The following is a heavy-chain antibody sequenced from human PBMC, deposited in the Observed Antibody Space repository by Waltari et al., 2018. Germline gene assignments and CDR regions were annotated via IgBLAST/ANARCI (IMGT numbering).Heavy chain of an antibody. Sequence: QVQLQESGPGLVKPSETLSLTCTVSGGSINTFYWNWIRHPPGKGLEWIGNIYYSGSTNDSPSLKSRVTISVDTSKNQFSLNLSAVTAADTAVYYCARGGSGSRANFDCWGQGTLVTVSS. D-gene: IGHD3-10*01. CDR3: ARGGSGSRANFDC. V-gene: IGHV4-59*01. J-gene: IGHJ4*02. CDR2: IYYSGST. CDR1: GGSINTFY.